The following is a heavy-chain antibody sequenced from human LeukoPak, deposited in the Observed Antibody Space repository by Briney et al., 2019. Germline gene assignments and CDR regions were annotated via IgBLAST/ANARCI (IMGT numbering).Heavy chain of an antibody. J-gene: IGHJ4*02. CDR1: GXTFRIYG. D-gene: IGHD6-19*01. V-gene: IGHV3-33*01. CDR2: IWGDGTNI. Sequence: PGGSLRLSCEASGXTFRIYGMHWVRQAPGKGLEWVAAIWGDGTNIHYADSVKGRFTISRDNSKNRLYLQMNNLRAEDTALYFCARVGYNSGWYEYWGQGTLVTVSS. CDR3: ARVGYNSGWYEY.